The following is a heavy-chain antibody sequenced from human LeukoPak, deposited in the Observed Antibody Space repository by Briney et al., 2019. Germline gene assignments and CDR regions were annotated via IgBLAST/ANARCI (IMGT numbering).Heavy chain of an antibody. Sequence: GESLKISCKASGYSFSNYWIGWVRQVPGKRLEWIGIVYPRDSDTRSSPSFQGQITISADKSISTAYLQWSSRKGSDTAVYYCARPGERSRRDWNLDQWGQGTLVTVSS. CDR1: GYSFSNYW. V-gene: IGHV5-51*01. CDR3: ARPGERSRRDWNLDQ. D-gene: IGHD1-1*01. J-gene: IGHJ4*02. CDR2: VYPRDSDT.